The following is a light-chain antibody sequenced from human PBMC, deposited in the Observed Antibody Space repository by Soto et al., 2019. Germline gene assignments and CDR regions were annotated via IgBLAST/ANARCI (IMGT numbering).Light chain of an antibody. CDR2: SVS. Sequence: QSVLTQPASVSGSPGQSITISCSGTSSDIGAYDHVAWFQQFPGKTPKLVIYSVSNRPPGVSYRFSGSKSGNTASLTISGLQADDEADYYCISYTVSRSYVFGPGPKVTVL. V-gene: IGLV2-14*01. J-gene: IGLJ1*01. CDR1: SSDIGAYDH. CDR3: ISYTVSRSYV.